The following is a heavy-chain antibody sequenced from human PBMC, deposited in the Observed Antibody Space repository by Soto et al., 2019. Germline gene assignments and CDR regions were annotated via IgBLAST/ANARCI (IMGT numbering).Heavy chain of an antibody. CDR3: ARDYPYSGYALDAFDI. CDR1: GGSISSYY. V-gene: IGHV4-4*07. Sequence: PSETLSLTCTVSGGSISSYYWSWIRQPAGKGLEWIGRIYTSGSTNYNPSLKSRVTMSVDTSKNQFSLKLSSVTAADTAVYYCARDYPYSGYALDAFDIWGQGTMVTVSS. CDR2: IYTSGST. D-gene: IGHD5-12*01. J-gene: IGHJ3*02.